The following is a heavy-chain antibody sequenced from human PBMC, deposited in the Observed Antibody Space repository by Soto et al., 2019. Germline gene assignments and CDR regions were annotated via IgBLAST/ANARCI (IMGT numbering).Heavy chain of an antibody. J-gene: IGHJ5*02. Sequence: QLQLQESGPGLVKPSETLSLTCTVSGGSISSSSYYWGWIRQPPGKGLEWIGSIYYSGSTYYNPSLKSRVTISVDTSKNQFSLKLSSVTAADTAVYYCARLQVLLEDRRYSSSWWYNWFDPWGQGTLVTVSS. CDR2: IYYSGST. CDR1: GGSISSSSYY. D-gene: IGHD6-13*01. CDR3: ARLQVLLEDRRYSSSWWYNWFDP. V-gene: IGHV4-39*01.